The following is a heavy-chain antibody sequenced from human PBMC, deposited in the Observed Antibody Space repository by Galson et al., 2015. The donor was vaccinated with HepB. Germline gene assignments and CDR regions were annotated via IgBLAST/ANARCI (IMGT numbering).Heavy chain of an antibody. V-gene: IGHV3-30*02. CDR1: GFTFSSYG. CDR2: IRYDGTVK. J-gene: IGHJ4*02. Sequence: SLRLSCAASGFTFSSYGMHWVRQAPGKGLEWVAFIRYDGTVKYYGDSFKGRFTISKDNAQNSLLLQMNGLRAEDTAVYYCATGGYFDYWGQGALVTVSS. CDR3: ATGGYFDY.